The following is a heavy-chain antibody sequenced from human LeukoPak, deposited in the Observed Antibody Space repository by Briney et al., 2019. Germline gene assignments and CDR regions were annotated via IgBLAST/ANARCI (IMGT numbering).Heavy chain of an antibody. D-gene: IGHD5-18*01. CDR2: ISSGSSYI. V-gene: IGHV3-21*01. Sequence: GGSLRLSCAASGFTFSTYSMNWVRQAPGKGLEWVSSISSGSSYISYADSVKGRFTISRDNAKNSLYLQMNSLRDEDTAVYYCARDGSGYSVVWGQGTLVTVSS. CDR1: GFTFSTYS. CDR3: ARDGSGYSVV. J-gene: IGHJ4*02.